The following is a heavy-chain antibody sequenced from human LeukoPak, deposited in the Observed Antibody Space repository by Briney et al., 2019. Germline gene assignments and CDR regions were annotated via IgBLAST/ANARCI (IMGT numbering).Heavy chain of an antibody. J-gene: IGHJ4*02. V-gene: IGHV3-30*18. CDR1: GFTFSSYG. CDR3: AKDGEDY. CDR2: ISYDGSNK. Sequence: GRSLRLSCAASGFTFSSYGLLWVRQAPGKGLEWVAVISYDGSNKYYADSVKGRFTISRDNTKNTLYLQMNSLRAEDTAVYYCAKDGEDYWGQGTLVTVSS.